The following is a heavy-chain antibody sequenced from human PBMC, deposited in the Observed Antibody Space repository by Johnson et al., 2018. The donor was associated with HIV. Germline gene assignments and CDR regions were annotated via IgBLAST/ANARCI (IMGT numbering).Heavy chain of an antibody. J-gene: IGHJ3*02. Sequence: QVQLVESGGGVVQPGRSLRLSCAATGFTFNSYAMHWVRQAPGKGLEWVAVISYDGINKYYADSVKGRFTISRDNSKKTLYLQMNSLIPEDTAVYYWAREVYAHDAFDIWGQGTMVTVSS. CDR1: GFTFNSYA. D-gene: IGHD3-16*01. CDR2: ISYDGINK. V-gene: IGHV3-30-3*01. CDR3: AREVYAHDAFDI.